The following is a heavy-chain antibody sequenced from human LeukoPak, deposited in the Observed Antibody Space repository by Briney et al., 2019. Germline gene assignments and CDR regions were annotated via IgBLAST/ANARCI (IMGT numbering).Heavy chain of an antibody. CDR3: ARVPYYYGSGTEYWYFDL. V-gene: IGHV4-61*01. CDR2: IYYSGST. CDR1: GGSVSSGSYY. D-gene: IGHD3-10*01. J-gene: IGHJ2*01. Sequence: SETLSLTCTVSGGSVSSGSYYWSWIRQPPGKGLEWIGYIYYSGSTNYNPSHKSRVTISVDTSKNQFSLKLSSVTAADTAVYYCARVPYYYGSGTEYWYFDLWGRGTLVTVSS.